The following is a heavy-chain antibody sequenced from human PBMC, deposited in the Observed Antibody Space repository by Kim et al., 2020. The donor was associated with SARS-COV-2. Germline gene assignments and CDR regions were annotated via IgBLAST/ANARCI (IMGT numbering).Heavy chain of an antibody. Sequence: GESLKISCKGSGYSFTSYWIGWVRQMPGKGLEWMGIIYPGDSDTRYSPSFQGQVTISADKSISTAYLQWSSLKASDTAMYYCARTPYTSGWYLGVFDYWGQGTLVTVSS. CDR1: GYSFTSYW. J-gene: IGHJ4*02. CDR2: IYPGDSDT. V-gene: IGHV5-51*01. CDR3: ARTPYTSGWYLGVFDY. D-gene: IGHD6-19*01.